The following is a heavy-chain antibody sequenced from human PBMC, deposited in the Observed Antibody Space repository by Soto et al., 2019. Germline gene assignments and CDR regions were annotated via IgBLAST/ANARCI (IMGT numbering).Heavy chain of an antibody. CDR1: GGTFSSYA. Sequence: SVKVSCKASGGTFSSYAISWVRQAPGQGLEWMGGIIPIFGTANYAQKFQGRVTITADESTSTAYMELSSLRSEDTAVYYCARSTYFGNSADYWGQGTLVTVSS. CDR3: ARSTYFGNSADY. D-gene: IGHD4-4*01. V-gene: IGHV1-69*13. J-gene: IGHJ4*02. CDR2: IIPIFGTA.